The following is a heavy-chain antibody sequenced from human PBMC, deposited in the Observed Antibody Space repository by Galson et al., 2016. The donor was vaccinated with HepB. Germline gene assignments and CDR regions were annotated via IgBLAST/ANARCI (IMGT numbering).Heavy chain of an antibody. CDR3: ARVRYSSSWYVLWYFDL. V-gene: IGHV3-21*01. J-gene: IGHJ2*01. D-gene: IGHD6-13*01. CDR1: GFTFSSYS. Sequence: SLRLSCAASGFTFSSYSMNWVRQAPGKGLEWVSSISSSSSYRYYADSVKGRFTISRDNAKNSLYLQMNSLRVEDTAVYYCARVRYSSSWYVLWYFDLWGRGTLVTVSS. CDR2: ISSSSSYR.